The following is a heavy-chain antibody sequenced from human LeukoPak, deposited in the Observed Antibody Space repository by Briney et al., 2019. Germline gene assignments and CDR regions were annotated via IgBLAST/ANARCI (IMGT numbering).Heavy chain of an antibody. D-gene: IGHD2-2*01. J-gene: IGHJ2*01. CDR2: IYTSGST. CDR1: GGSISSYY. Sequence: KPSETLSLTCTVSGGSISSYYWSWIRQPAGEGLEWIGRIYTSGSTNYNPSLKSRVTMSVDTSKNQFSLKLSSVTAADTAVYYCARDAPWYCSSTSCPVYWYFDLWGRGTLVTVSS. CDR3: ARDAPWYCSSTSCPVYWYFDL. V-gene: IGHV4-4*07.